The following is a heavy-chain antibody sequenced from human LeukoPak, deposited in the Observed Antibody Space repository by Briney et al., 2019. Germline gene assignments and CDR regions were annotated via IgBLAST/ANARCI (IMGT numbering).Heavy chain of an antibody. CDR2: IYYSGSA. V-gene: IGHV4-59*01. D-gene: IGHD1-26*01. Sequence: SETLSLTCTVSGGSITSDYWSWIRQPPGKGLESIGYIYYSGSANYNPSLKSRVTISVDTSKNQFSLKLSSVTAADTAVYYCARVASVGATRALDYWGQGTLVTVSS. CDR3: ARVASVGATRALDY. J-gene: IGHJ4*02. CDR1: GGSITSDY.